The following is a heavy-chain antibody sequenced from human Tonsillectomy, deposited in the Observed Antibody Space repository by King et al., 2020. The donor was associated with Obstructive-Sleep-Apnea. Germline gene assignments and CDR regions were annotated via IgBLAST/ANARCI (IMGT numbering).Heavy chain of an antibody. CDR3: ARVAYSSSWSGRADAFDI. J-gene: IGHJ3*02. CDR1: GGSITSFY. D-gene: IGHD6-13*01. Sequence: VQLQESGPGLVKPSETLSLTCTVSGGSITSFYWSWIRQPPGKGLEWIGYIHYSGSTNYNPSLKSRVTISVDTSKNQFSLKLSSVTAADTAVYYCARVAYSSSWSGRADAFDIWGQGTMVTVSS. V-gene: IGHV4-59*01. CDR2: IHYSGST.